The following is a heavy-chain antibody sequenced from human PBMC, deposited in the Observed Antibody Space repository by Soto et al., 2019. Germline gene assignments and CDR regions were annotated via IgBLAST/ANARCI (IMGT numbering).Heavy chain of an antibody. CDR3: ARDQASYGMDV. CDR2: IYSGGST. CDR1: GFTVSSNY. V-gene: IGHV3-53*01. J-gene: IGHJ6*02. Sequence: GGSLRLSCAASGFTVSSNYMSRVRQAPGKGLEWVSVIYSGGSTYYADSVKGRFTISRDNSKNTLYLQMNSLRAEDTAVYYCARDQASYGMDVWGQGTTVTVSS.